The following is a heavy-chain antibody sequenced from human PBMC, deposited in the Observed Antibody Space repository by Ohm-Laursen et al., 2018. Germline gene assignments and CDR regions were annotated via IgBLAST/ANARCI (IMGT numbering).Heavy chain of an antibody. V-gene: IGHV4-38-2*01. CDR1: GYSISSGYY. CDR2: IYHSGTT. Sequence: GTLSLTCAVSGYSISSGYYWGWIRQPPGKGLEWIGSIYHSGTTYYNPSLKSRVIISVDTSKNQVSLRMSPVTAADTAVYYCARYSPVEMIIRGAFDIWGQGTMVTVSS. D-gene: IGHD5-24*01. CDR3: ARYSPVEMIIRGAFDI. J-gene: IGHJ3*02.